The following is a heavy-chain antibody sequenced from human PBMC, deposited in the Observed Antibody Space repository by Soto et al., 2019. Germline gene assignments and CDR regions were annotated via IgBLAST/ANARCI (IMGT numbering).Heavy chain of an antibody. CDR2: INPNSGGT. CDR3: ARGTVVVVATRNNWFDP. V-gene: IGHV1-2*04. CDR1: GYTFTGYY. J-gene: IGHJ5*02. Sequence: QVQLVQSGAEVKKPGASVEVSCKASGYTFTGYYMHWVRQAPGQGLEWMGWINPNSGGTNYAQKFQGWVTMTRDTSISTAYMELSRLRSDDTAVYYCARGTVVVVATRNNWFDPWGQGTLVTVSS. D-gene: IGHD2-15*01.